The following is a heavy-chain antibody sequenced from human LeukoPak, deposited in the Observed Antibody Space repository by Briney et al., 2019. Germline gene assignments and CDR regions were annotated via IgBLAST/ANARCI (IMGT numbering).Heavy chain of an antibody. CDR1: GFTFSSYG. CDR2: ISYDGSNK. Sequence: GRSLRLSCAASGFTFSSYGMHWVRQAPGKGLEWVAVISYDGSNKYYADSVKGRLSRDNSKNTLYLQMNSLRAEDTAVYYCAKGPRYCSGGSCDLSQDCWGQGTLVTVSS. CDR3: AKGPRYCSGGSCDLSQDC. J-gene: IGHJ4*02. V-gene: IGHV3-30*18. D-gene: IGHD2-15*01.